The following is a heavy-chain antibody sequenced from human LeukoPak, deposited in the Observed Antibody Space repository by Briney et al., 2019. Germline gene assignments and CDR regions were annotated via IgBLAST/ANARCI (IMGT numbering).Heavy chain of an antibody. CDR2: IYYSGST. J-gene: IGHJ4*02. CDR1: GGSISSSSYY. CDR3: ARGESGSIAAAGTGLSAFDY. V-gene: IGHV4-39*07. Sequence: KPSETLSLTCTVSGGSISSSSYYWGWIRQPPGKGLEWIGSIYYSGSTYYNPSLKGRVTISVDTSKSQFSLKLSSVTAADTAVYYCARGESGSIAAAGTGLSAFDYWGQGTPVTVSS. D-gene: IGHD6-13*01.